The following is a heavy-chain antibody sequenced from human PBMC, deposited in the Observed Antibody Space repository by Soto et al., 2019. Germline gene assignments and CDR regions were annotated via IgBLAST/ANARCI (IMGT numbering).Heavy chain of an antibody. CDR1: GGSFSGFY. CDR3: ARRYYDILTGYPGYFDF. CDR2: SNDSGTT. Sequence: SETLSLTCAVYGGSFSGFYWSWIRQTPGKGLEWIGESNDSGTTNYNPSLKNRATISVDTSKNQFSLRLSSVTAADTAVYYCARRYYDILTGYPGYFDFWGRGTLVIVSS. J-gene: IGHJ2*01. V-gene: IGHV4-34*01. D-gene: IGHD3-9*01.